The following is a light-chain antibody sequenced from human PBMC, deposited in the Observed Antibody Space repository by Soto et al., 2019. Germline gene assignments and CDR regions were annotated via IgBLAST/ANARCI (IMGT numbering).Light chain of an antibody. J-gene: IGKJ4*01. V-gene: IGKV1-39*01. CDR3: QQSYSTPLT. CDR2: AAS. Sequence: DIQMTQSPSSLSASVGDRVTITCRASQSISSYLNWYQQKPGKAPKLLIYAASSLQSGVPSRFSGSRSGTYFTLTISSLQPEDFATYYCQQSYSTPLTFGGGTKVEIK. CDR1: QSISSY.